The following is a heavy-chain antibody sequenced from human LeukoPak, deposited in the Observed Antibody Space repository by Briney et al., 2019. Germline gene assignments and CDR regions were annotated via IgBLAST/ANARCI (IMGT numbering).Heavy chain of an antibody. CDR3: ARVVATIKGNNWFDP. CDR2: IKQDGSEK. V-gene: IGHV3-7*01. Sequence: GGSLRLSCAASGFTFSSYWMSWVRQAPGKGLEWVANIKQDGSEKYYVDSVKGRFTISRDNAKNSLYLQMNSLRAEDTAVYYCARVVATIKGNNWFDPWGQGTLVTVSP. CDR1: GFTFSSYW. D-gene: IGHD5-12*01. J-gene: IGHJ5*02.